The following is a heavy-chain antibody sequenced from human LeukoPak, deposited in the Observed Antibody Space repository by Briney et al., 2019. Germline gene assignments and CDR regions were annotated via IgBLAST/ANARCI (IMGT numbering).Heavy chain of an antibody. V-gene: IGHV1-69*13. Sequence: ASVKVSCKASGGTFISYAISWVRQAPGQGLEWMGGIIPIFGTANYAQKFQGRVTITADESTSTAYMELSSLRSEDTAVYYCARDGGVVPAAWDGFDFWGQGTMVTVSS. J-gene: IGHJ3*01. D-gene: IGHD2-2*01. CDR3: ARDGGVVPAAWDGFDF. CDR1: GGTFISYA. CDR2: IIPIFGTA.